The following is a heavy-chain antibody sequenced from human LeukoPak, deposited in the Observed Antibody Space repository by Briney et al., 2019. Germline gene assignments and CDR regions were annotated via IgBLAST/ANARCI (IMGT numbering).Heavy chain of an antibody. Sequence: GGSLRLSCTASGFTFGDYAMSWVRQAPGKGLEWVGFIRSKAYGGTTEYAASVKGRFTISRDNAKNSLYLQMNSLRAEDMALYYCAKGNGPWGPAALPDYWGQGTLVTVSS. J-gene: IGHJ4*02. V-gene: IGHV3-49*04. CDR1: GFTFGDYA. D-gene: IGHD2-2*01. CDR3: AKGNGPWGPAALPDY. CDR2: IRSKAYGGTT.